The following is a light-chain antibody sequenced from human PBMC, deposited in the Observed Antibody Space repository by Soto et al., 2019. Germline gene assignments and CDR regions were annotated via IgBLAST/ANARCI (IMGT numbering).Light chain of an antibody. CDR1: SSDVGGYNY. CDR3: CSYAGTYPLV. Sequence: QSALTQPRSVSGSPGQSVTISCTGTSSDVGGYNYVSWYQQHPGKAPKLMIYDVSKRPSGVPDRFSGSKSGNTASLTISGLQADYEADYYCCSYAGTYPLVFGTGTKLTFL. V-gene: IGLV2-11*02. CDR2: DVS. J-gene: IGLJ1*01.